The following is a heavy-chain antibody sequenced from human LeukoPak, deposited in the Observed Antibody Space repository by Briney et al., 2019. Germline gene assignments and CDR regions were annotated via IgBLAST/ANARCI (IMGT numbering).Heavy chain of an antibody. J-gene: IGHJ6*02. D-gene: IGHD6-13*01. CDR2: ISWNSGSI. CDR3: ARDGSSWPLNLDYYGMDV. Sequence: GGSLKLSCAASGFTFDDYAMHWVRQAPGKGLEWVSGISWNSGSIGYADSVKGRFTISRDNSRNTLYLQMNSLRAEDTAVYYCARDGSSWPLNLDYYGMDVWGQGTTVTVSS. V-gene: IGHV3-9*01. CDR1: GFTFDDYA.